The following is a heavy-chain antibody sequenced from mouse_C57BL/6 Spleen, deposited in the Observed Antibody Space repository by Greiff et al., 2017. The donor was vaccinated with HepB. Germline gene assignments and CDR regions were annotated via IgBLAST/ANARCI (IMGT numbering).Heavy chain of an antibody. Sequence: QVQLQQSGAELVKPGASVKISCKASGYAFSSYWMNWVKQRPGKGLEWIGQIYPGDGDTNYNGKFKGKATLTADKSSSTAYMQLSSLTSEDSAVYFCARWGYYYGSSYFDVWGTGTTVTVSS. CDR3: ARWGYYYGSSYFDV. CDR2: IYPGDGDT. V-gene: IGHV1-80*01. J-gene: IGHJ1*03. D-gene: IGHD1-1*01. CDR1: GYAFSSYW.